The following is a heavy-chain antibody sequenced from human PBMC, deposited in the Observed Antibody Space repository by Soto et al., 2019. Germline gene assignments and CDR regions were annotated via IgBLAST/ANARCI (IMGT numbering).Heavy chain of an antibody. Sequence: QVQLVQSGAEVKKPGFSVRVSCKASGDTFGTLPTTWVRQAPGHGLECMGLFIPVFDTATHAKKFQGRVTLTADESRSTAYMELRSLRSEESAVYYCARHYSDRSGGAFDIWGQGTMVTVS. D-gene: IGHD3-22*01. CDR3: ARHYSDRSGGAFDI. CDR2: FIPVFDTA. CDR1: GDTFGTLP. J-gene: IGHJ3*02. V-gene: IGHV1-69*01.